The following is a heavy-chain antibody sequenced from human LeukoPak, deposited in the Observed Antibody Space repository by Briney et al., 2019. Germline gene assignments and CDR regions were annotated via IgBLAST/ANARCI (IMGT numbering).Heavy chain of an antibody. CDR1: GYTFTSYA. CDR3: ARDSRIATGDLDY. CDR2: INAGTGNT. Sequence: GASVKVSCKASGYTFTSYAMHWVRQAPGQRLEWMGWINAGTGNTKYSQKFQGTVTITRDTSATTAYMELSSLTSEDTAVYYCARDSRIATGDLDYWGQGTLVTVSS. D-gene: IGHD6-13*01. J-gene: IGHJ4*02. V-gene: IGHV1-3*01.